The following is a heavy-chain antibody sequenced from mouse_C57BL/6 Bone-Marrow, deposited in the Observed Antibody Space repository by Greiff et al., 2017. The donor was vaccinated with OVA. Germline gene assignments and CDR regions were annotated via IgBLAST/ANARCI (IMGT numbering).Heavy chain of an antibody. CDR3: AREGLRRGCDY. J-gene: IGHJ2*01. V-gene: IGHV1-69*01. CDR1: GYTFTSYW. CDR2: IDPSDSYT. D-gene: IGHD2-4*01. Sequence: QVQLQQPGAELVMPGASVKLSCKASGYTFTSYWMHWVKQRPGQGLEWIGEIDPSDSYTNYNQKFKGKSTLTVDKSSSTAYMQLSSLTSEDSAVYYCAREGLRRGCDYWGQGTTLTVSS.